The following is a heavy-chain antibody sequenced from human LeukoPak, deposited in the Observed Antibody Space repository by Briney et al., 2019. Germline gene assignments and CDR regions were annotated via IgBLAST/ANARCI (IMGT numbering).Heavy chain of an antibody. CDR2: FDPEQNKP. CDR1: GSSLTDLN. D-gene: IGHD3-3*01. Sequence: ASVKVSCKVSGSSLTDLNIQWVRQAPGKGLECMGGFDPEQNKPIYAQKFQGRATMTEDTATDTAYMELTSLRFEDTALYYCATRSGDFWSGYEDWGQGALVTVSS. V-gene: IGHV1-24*01. CDR3: ATRSGDFWSGYED. J-gene: IGHJ4*02.